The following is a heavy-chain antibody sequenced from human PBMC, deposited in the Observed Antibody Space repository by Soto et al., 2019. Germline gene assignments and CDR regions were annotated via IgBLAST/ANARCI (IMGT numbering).Heavy chain of an antibody. V-gene: IGHV5-10-1*01. CDR3: ARTSMQSRGYSYGHGGMDV. Sequence: EVQLVQSGAEVKKPGESLRISCKGSGYSFTSYWIDWVRQMPGKGLEWMGRIDPSDSYTNYSPSFQGHVTISADKSISTAYLQLSSLKASDTAMYYCARTSMQSRGYSYGHGGMDVWGQGTTVTVSS. CDR1: GYSFTSYW. CDR2: IDPSDSYT. J-gene: IGHJ6*02. D-gene: IGHD5-18*01.